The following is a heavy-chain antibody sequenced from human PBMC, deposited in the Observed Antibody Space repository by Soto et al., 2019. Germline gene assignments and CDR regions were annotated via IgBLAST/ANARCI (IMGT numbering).Heavy chain of an antibody. Sequence: SETLSLTCTVSGGSISSGGYYWSWIRQHPGKGLEWIGYIYYSGSTYYNPSLKSRVTISVDTSKNQFSLKLSSVTAADTAVYYCARAPAPTYDFWSGYLGYYYMDVWGKGTTVTVSS. J-gene: IGHJ6*03. D-gene: IGHD3-3*01. CDR3: ARAPAPTYDFWSGYLGYYYMDV. CDR2: IYYSGST. V-gene: IGHV4-31*03. CDR1: GGSISSGGYY.